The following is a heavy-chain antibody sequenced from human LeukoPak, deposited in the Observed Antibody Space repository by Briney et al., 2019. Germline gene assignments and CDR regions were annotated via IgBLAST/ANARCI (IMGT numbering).Heavy chain of an antibody. D-gene: IGHD5-12*01. CDR1: GGSISSYS. J-gene: IGHJ4*02. CDR2: MYTTGST. Sequence: SETLSLTCTVSGGSISSYSWGWIRQPAVKGLEWIGRMYTTGSTSYNPSLRSRVTISVDTSKNQFSLNLRSVTAAGTAVYYCAREYSSFEHWGQGALVTVSS. V-gene: IGHV4-4*07. CDR3: AREYSSFEH.